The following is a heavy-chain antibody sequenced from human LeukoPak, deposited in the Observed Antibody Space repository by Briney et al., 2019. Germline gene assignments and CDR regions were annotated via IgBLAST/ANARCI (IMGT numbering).Heavy chain of an antibody. D-gene: IGHD1-26*01. CDR3: ARRSGSYKGAFDI. J-gene: IGHJ3*02. CDR1: GGSISSGGYY. CDR2: IYYSGST. Sequence: SETLSLTCTVSGGSISSGGYYWSWIRQHPGKGLEWIGYIYYSGSTYYNPSLKSRVTISVDTSKNQFSLKLSSVTAADTAVYYCARRSGSYKGAFDIWGQGTMVTVSS. V-gene: IGHV4-31*03.